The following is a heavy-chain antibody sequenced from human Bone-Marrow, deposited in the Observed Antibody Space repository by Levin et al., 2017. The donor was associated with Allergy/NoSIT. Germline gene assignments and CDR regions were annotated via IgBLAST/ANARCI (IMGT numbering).Heavy chain of an antibody. Sequence: GESLKISCAASGFTFSGSSMHWVRQASGKGLEWVGHIRSKTNNYATAYAASVTGRFTISRDDSKNTAYLQMNSLKTEDTSVYYCARPRSDGHCRSNRCQPGWFDPWGPGTLVTVSS. CDR3: ARPRSDGHCRSNRCQPGWFDP. V-gene: IGHV3-73*01. CDR2: IRSKTNNYAT. D-gene: IGHD1-14*01. CDR1: GFTFSGSS. J-gene: IGHJ5*02.